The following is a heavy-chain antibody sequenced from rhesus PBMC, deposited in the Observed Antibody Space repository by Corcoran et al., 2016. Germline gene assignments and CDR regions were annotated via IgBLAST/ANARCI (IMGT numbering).Heavy chain of an antibody. J-gene: IGHJ4*01. CDR1: GCSISSNY. V-gene: IGHV4-160*01. CDR2: IRIGGST. D-gene: IGHD3-3*01. CDR3: ARDQVDFWTGYYHDY. Sequence: QVQLQQWGEGLVKPSETLSLTCAVYGCSISSNYWSWIRQPPGMGLEWIGRIRIGGSTNDNPSLKSRVTISIDTSKNQFSLKLSSVTAADTAVYYCARDQVDFWTGYYHDYWGQGGLVTVSS.